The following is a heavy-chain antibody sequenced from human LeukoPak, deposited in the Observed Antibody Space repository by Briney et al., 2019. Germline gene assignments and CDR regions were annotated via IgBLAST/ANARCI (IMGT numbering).Heavy chain of an antibody. J-gene: IGHJ1*01. V-gene: IGHV4-39*07. Sequence: PSETLSLTCTVSGGSISSSSYYWGWIRQPPGKGLEWIGSIYHSGSTYYNPSLKSRVTISVDRSKNQFSLKLSSVTAADTAVYYCARDGKYYYDSSGYYFKYFQHWGQGTLVTVSS. D-gene: IGHD3-22*01. CDR3: ARDGKYYYDSSGYYFKYFQH. CDR2: IYHSGST. CDR1: GGSISSSSYY.